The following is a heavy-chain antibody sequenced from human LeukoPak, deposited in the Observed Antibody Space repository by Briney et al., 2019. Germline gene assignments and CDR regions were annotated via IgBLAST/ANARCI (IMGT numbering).Heavy chain of an antibody. CDR3: ARLGTYCGGDCTNWYFDL. Sequence: GESLQISCKGSGYSFSSYWIGWVRQMPGKGLEWMGIIYPGDSDTRYNPSFQGQVTISADKSISTASLQWSSLKASDTAMYYCARLGTYCGGDCTNWYFDLWGRGTLVTVSS. CDR2: IYPGDSDT. CDR1: GYSFSSYW. V-gene: IGHV5-51*01. D-gene: IGHD2-21*02. J-gene: IGHJ2*01.